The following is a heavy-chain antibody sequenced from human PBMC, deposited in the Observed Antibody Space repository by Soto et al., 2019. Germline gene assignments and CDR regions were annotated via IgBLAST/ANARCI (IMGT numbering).Heavy chain of an antibody. J-gene: IGHJ4*02. V-gene: IGHV4-39*01. CDR3: ARRGYNYAFGY. D-gene: IGHD5-12*01. CDR1: GGSIRSSSHY. Sequence: QLQLQESGPGLVKPSETLSLTCTVSGGSIRSSSHYWGWIRQPPGKGLEWIGTIYYTGSTYYNPSLKGRVTISVDTSKNQLSLKLTSVTAADTAVYYCARRGYNYAFGYWGQGTLVTVSS. CDR2: IYYTGST.